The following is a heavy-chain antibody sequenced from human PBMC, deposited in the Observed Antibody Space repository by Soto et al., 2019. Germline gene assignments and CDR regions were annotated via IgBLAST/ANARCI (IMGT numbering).Heavy chain of an antibody. CDR2: IMPIFRTP. Sequence: QVQLEQSGVKVKKPGSSVKVSCKPSGGTFRNSAISWVRQAPGQALEWMGGIMPIFRTPDYAQKFQGRVTITADEATSTAYMELSVLRSDDTAVYFCARDNDRPQLGGNYYYILDVWGHGTTVTVSS. V-gene: IGHV1-69*12. J-gene: IGHJ6*02. CDR1: GGTFRNSA. CDR3: ARDNDRPQLGGNYYYILDV. D-gene: IGHD1-1*01.